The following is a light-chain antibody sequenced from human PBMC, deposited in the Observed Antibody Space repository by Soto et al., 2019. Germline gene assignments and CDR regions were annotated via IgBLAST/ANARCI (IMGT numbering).Light chain of an antibody. Sequence: SYELTQPPSVSVAPGQTARVTCGGNSIGSKSVHWYQQKPGQAPVLVVYDDSDRPSGIPERFSGSNSGNTATLTISRVEAGDEADYYCQVWDSSSDNYVLGHGTKVT. V-gene: IGLV3-21*02. J-gene: IGLJ1*01. CDR3: QVWDSSSDNYV. CDR1: SIGSKS. CDR2: DDS.